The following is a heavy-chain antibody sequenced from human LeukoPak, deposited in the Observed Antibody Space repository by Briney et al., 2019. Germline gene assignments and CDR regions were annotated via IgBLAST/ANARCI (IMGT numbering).Heavy chain of an antibody. J-gene: IGHJ4*02. CDR2: IYYSGST. D-gene: IGHD3-9*01. V-gene: IGHV4-31*03. Sequence: PSETLSLTCTVSGGSISSGGYYWSWIRQHPGKGLEWIGYIYYSGSTYYNPSLKSRVTISVDTSKNQFSLNLSSVTAADTAVYYCARAPYDILTGYFLFDSWGQGTLVTVSS. CDR1: GGSISSGGYY. CDR3: ARAPYDILTGYFLFDS.